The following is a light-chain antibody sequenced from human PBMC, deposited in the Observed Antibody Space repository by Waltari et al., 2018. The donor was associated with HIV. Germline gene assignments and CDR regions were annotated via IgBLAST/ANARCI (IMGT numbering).Light chain of an antibody. CDR3: LQDGSFPLT. V-gene: IGKV1-6*01. J-gene: IGKJ3*01. CDR2: AAL. Sequence: AIQMTQSPSSLSASVGDRVTITCRASQGIGNDLGWYQQKSGRAPKVLIYAALTLTSWGPTRFRRRRFGTDFTLTISSLQPEDSATYYCLQDGSFPLTFGPGTKVDV. CDR1: QGIGND.